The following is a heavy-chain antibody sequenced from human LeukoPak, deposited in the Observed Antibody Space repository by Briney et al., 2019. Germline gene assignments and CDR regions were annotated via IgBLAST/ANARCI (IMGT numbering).Heavy chain of an antibody. Sequence: SETLSLTCTVSGDSISNYFWSWIRQPAGKGLEWIGRIYAGEGAKYNPSLETRVTVSVDTSTNQLSLKLSSVTAADTAVYYCAREGYSYGYYFDYWGQGTLVTVSS. D-gene: IGHD5-18*01. V-gene: IGHV4-4*07. CDR3: AREGYSYGYYFDY. CDR1: GDSISNYF. CDR2: IYAGEGA. J-gene: IGHJ4*02.